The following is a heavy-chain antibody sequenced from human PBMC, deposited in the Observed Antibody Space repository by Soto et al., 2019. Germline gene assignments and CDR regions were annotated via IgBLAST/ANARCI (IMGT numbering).Heavy chain of an antibody. V-gene: IGHV1-69*01. CDR2: ITPIFGTA. D-gene: IGHD3-3*01. CDR1: GGTFSSYA. J-gene: IGHJ4*02. CDR3: ARDLGYDFWSGQDN. Sequence: QVQLVQSGAEVKKPGSSVKVSCKASGGTFSSYAISWVRQAPGQGLEWMGGITPIFGTANYAQKFQGRVTITADESTSTAYMELSSLISEDTAVYYCARDLGYDFWSGQDNWGQGTLVTVSS.